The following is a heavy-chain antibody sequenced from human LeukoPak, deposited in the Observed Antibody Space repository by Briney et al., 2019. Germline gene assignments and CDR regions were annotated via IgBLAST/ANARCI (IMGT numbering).Heavy chain of an antibody. CDR1: GFTFSSSW. CDR3: VRDRFYGMDV. CDR2: INHDGSTT. Sequence: GGSLRLSCAASGFTFSSSWMHWVRQAPGQGLVWVSRINHDGSTTNYVDSVKGRFTISRDNAKNTLYLQMNSLRAEDTAVFYCVRDRFYGMDVWGQGTTVTVSS. V-gene: IGHV3-74*01. J-gene: IGHJ6*02.